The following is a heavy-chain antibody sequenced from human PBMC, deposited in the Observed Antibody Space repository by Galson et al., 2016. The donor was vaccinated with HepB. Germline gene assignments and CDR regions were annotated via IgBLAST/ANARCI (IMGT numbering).Heavy chain of an antibody. CDR3: ARPHGDYYYAMDV. V-gene: IGHV4-39*01. J-gene: IGHJ6*02. D-gene: IGHD4-17*01. CDR1: GGSISSSSYY. CDR2: NYYTGRN. Sequence: ETLSLTCTVSGGSISSSSYYWGWIRQPPGKGLEWIGTNYYTGRNYYNPSLKSRVTISVDTSKNQFSLKLSSVTAADTAVYYCARPHGDYYYAMDVWGQGTTVTVSS.